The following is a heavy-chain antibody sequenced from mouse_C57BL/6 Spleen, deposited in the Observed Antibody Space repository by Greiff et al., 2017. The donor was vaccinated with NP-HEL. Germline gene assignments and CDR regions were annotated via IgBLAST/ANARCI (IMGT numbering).Heavy chain of an antibody. J-gene: IGHJ1*03. CDR2: IYPGDGDT. CDR3: ARYYGSYWYFDV. V-gene: IGHV1-82*01. CDR1: GYAFSSSW. D-gene: IGHD1-1*01. Sequence: VQLQQSGPELVKPGASVKISCKASGYAFSSSWMNWVKQRPGKGLEWIGRIYPGDGDTNYNGKFKGKATLTADKSSSTAYMQLSSLTSEDSAVYFYARYYGSYWYFDVWGTGTTVTVSS.